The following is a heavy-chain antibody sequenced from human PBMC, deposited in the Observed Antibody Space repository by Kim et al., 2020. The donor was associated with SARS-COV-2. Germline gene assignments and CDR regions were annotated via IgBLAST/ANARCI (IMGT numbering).Heavy chain of an antibody. CDR3: ARDGPDYYDSSGYLSLFDY. V-gene: IGHV1-18*01. Sequence: ASVKVSCKASGYTFTSYGISWVRQAPGQGLEWMGWISAYNGNTNYAQKLQGRVTMTTDTSTSTAYMELRSLRSDDTAVYYCARDGPDYYDSSGYLSLFDYWGQGTLVTVSS. CDR2: ISAYNGNT. J-gene: IGHJ4*02. D-gene: IGHD3-22*01. CDR1: GYTFTSYG.